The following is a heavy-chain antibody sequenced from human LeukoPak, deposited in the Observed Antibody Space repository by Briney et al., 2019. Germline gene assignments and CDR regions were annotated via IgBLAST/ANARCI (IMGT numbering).Heavy chain of an antibody. Sequence: SETLSLTCTVSGGSVSGYSWSWVRQPPGKGLEWIGNIFYSGYTDYNPSLKSRVTISVDTSKNQFSLKLSSVTAADTAVYYCARAGVPDAFDIWGQGTMVTVSS. CDR2: IFYSGYT. CDR1: GGSVSGYS. V-gene: IGHV4-59*02. D-gene: IGHD7-27*01. CDR3: ARAGVPDAFDI. J-gene: IGHJ3*02.